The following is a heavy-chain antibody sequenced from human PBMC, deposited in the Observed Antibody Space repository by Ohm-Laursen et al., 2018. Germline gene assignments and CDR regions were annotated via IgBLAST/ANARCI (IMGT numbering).Heavy chain of an antibody. D-gene: IGHD3-16*01. CDR2: ISWSGGNI. J-gene: IGHJ5*02. Sequence: SLRLSCAASGFTFDDYAMHWVRQAPGKGLEWVSGISWSGGNIGYADSVKGRFTISRDNAKNSLYLQMNSLRADDTAVYYCARGAYASWGQGTLVTVSS. V-gene: IGHV3-9*01. CDR1: GFTFDDYA. CDR3: ARGAYAS.